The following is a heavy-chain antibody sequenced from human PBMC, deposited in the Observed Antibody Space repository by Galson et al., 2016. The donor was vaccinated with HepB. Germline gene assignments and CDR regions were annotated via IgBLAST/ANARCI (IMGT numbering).Heavy chain of an antibody. CDR2: IYNSGTT. V-gene: IGHV4-4*07. CDR1: GGSINIYY. J-gene: IGHJ4*02. CDR3: ARVLWFGESHEAFDI. D-gene: IGHD3-10*01. Sequence: SETLSLTCTVSGGSINIYYWSWIRQPAGKGLEWIGRIYNSGTTNYNPSLKSRVTMSVNTSKNQLSLKLTSVTAADTAVYYCARVLWFGESHEAFDIWGQGTLVTVSS.